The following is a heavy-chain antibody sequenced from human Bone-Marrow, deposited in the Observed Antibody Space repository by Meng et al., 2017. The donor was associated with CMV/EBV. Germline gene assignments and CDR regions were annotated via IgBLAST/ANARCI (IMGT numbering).Heavy chain of an antibody. Sequence: GESLKICCAASGVTVSSNYMSWVRQAPGKGLEWVSVIYSGGSTYYADSVKGRFTISRDNSKNTLYLQMNSLRAEDTAVYYCARVSYDFWSGYSAHLHTDYGMDVWGQGTTVTVSS. D-gene: IGHD3-3*01. CDR3: ARVSYDFWSGYSAHLHTDYGMDV. V-gene: IGHV3-66*02. CDR2: IYSGGST. J-gene: IGHJ6*02. CDR1: GVTVSSNY.